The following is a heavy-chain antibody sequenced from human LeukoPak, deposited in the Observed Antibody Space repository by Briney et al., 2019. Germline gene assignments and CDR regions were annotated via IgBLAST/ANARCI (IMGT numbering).Heavy chain of an antibody. Sequence: ASVKVSCKASGYTFTSYDINWVRQATGQGLEWMGWMNPNSGNTGYAQKFQGRVTITRNTSISTAYMELSSLRSEDTAVYYCARSTGYSSSWYTWGGAKSAEYFQHWGQGTLVTVSS. J-gene: IGHJ1*01. CDR1: GYTFTSYD. D-gene: IGHD6-13*01. CDR3: ARSTGYSSSWYTWGGAKSAEYFQH. V-gene: IGHV1-8*03. CDR2: MNPNSGNT.